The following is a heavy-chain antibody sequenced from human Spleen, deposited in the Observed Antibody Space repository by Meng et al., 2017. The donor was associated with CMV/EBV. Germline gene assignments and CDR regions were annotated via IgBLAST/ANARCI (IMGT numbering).Heavy chain of an antibody. V-gene: IGHV5-51*01. J-gene: IGHJ4*02. D-gene: IGHD2-8*01. CDR1: GYSFTNYW. Sequence: GESLKISCQGSGYSFTNYWIGWVRQMPGKGLEWVGIIFPGDSETKYSPSFEGQVTISADKSISTAYLQWSSLKASDTAMYYCARLVGHTNVFNYWGQGTLVTVSS. CDR2: IFPGDSET. CDR3: ARLVGHTNVFNY.